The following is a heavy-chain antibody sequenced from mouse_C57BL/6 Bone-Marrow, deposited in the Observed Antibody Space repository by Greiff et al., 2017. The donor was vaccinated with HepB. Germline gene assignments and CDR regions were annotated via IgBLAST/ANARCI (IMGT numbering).Heavy chain of an antibody. D-gene: IGHD1-1*01. V-gene: IGHV1-81*01. Sequence: VKLVESGAELARPGASVKLSCKASGYTFTSYGISWVKQRTGQGLEWIGEIYPRSGNTYYNEKFKGKATLTADKSSSTAYMELRSLTSEDSAVYFCAREGYYGSSLDYWGQGTTLTVSS. CDR3: AREGYYGSSLDY. CDR1: GYTFTSYG. CDR2: IYPRSGNT. J-gene: IGHJ2*01.